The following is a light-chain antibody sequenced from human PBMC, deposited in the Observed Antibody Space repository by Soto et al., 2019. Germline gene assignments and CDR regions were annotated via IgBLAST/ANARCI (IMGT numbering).Light chain of an antibody. CDR1: QSVSSN. CDR2: GAS. Sequence: EIVMTQSPATLSVSPGERAALSCRASQSVSSNLAWYQQKPGQAPRLLIYGASTRATGIPAGFSGSGSGTEFTLTISSLQSEDFAVYYCQQYNNWPLTFGGGTK. CDR3: QQYNNWPLT. J-gene: IGKJ4*01. V-gene: IGKV3-15*01.